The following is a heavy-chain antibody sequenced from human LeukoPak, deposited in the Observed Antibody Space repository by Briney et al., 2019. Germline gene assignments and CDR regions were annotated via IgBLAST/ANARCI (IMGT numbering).Heavy chain of an antibody. CDR3: ARDSPSYSSYSGSYLGYYYYGMDV. V-gene: IGHV1-18*01. CDR2: ISAYNGNT. Sequence: GASVKVSCKASGYTFTSYGISWVRQAPGQGLEWMGWISAYNGNTNYAQKLQGRVTMTTDTSTSTAYMELRSLRSDDTAVYYCARDSPSYSSYSGSYLGYYYYGMDVWGQGTTVTVSS. CDR1: GYTFTSYG. D-gene: IGHD1-26*01. J-gene: IGHJ6*02.